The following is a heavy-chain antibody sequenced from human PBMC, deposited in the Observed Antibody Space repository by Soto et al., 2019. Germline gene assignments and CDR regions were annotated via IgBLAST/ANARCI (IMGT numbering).Heavy chain of an antibody. Sequence: PSETLSLTCAVYGGSFSGYYWSWIRQPPGKGLEWIGEINHSGSTKYNPSLTSRVTISVDTSKNQFFLKLSSVTAADTAVYYCARGGDYDSSGYYPSDAFDIWGQGTMVTVSS. J-gene: IGHJ3*02. D-gene: IGHD3-22*01. CDR3: ARGGDYDSSGYYPSDAFDI. CDR1: GGSFSGYY. V-gene: IGHV4-34*01. CDR2: INHSGST.